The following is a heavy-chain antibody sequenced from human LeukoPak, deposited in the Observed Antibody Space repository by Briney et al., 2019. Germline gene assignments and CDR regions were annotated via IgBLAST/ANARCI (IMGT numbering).Heavy chain of an antibody. CDR2: ISSSGSTI. V-gene: IGHV3-48*03. Sequence: GGSLRLSCAASGFTFSSYEMNWVRQAPGKGLEWVSYISSSGSTIYYADSVKGRFTISRDNAKNSLYLQMNSVRAEDKAVYYCAVSFWSGYYSDYWGQGTLVTVSS. J-gene: IGHJ4*02. CDR1: GFTFSSYE. D-gene: IGHD3-3*01. CDR3: AVSFWSGYYSDY.